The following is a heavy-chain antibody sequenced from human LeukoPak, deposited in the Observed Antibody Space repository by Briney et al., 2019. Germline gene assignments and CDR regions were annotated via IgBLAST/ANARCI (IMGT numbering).Heavy chain of an antibody. D-gene: IGHD3-3*01. J-gene: IGHJ6*02. Sequence: PSETLSLTCTVSGGSISSGGYYWSWIRQRPGKGLEWIGYIYYSGSTYYNPSLKSRVTISVDTSKNQFSLKLSSVTAADTAVYYCARDRNRDDFWSGYYLGYYYGMDVWGQGTTVTVSS. V-gene: IGHV4-31*03. CDR3: ARDRNRDDFWSGYYLGYYYGMDV. CDR2: IYYSGST. CDR1: GGSISSGGYY.